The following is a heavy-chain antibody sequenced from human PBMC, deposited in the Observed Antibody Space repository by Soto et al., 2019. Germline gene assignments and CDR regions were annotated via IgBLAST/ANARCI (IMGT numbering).Heavy chain of an antibody. V-gene: IGHV1-69*13. CDR3: ASMDQPYNWFDP. CDR2: IIPIFGTA. J-gene: IGHJ5*02. D-gene: IGHD3-10*01. CDR1: GGGFSSYA. Sequence: SVKVSCEASGGGFSSYAISWVRQAPGQGLEWMGGIIPIFGTANYAQKFQGRVTITADESTSTAYMELSSLRSEDTAVYYCASMDQPYNWFDPWGQGTLVTVSS.